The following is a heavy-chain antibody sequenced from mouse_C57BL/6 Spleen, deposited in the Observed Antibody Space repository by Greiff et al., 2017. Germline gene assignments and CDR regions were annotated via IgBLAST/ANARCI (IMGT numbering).Heavy chain of an antibody. D-gene: IGHD1-2*01. J-gene: IGHJ3*01. CDR3: VTASSNFRGFAY. CDR1: GFSFNTYA. CDR2: IRSKSNNYAT. V-gene: IGHV10-1*01. Sequence: EVQLVESGGGLVQPKGSLKLSCAASGFSFNTYAMNWVRQAPGKGLEWVARIRSKSNNYATYYADSVKDRFTISRDDSESMIYLQMNNLKTEDTAMYYCVTASSNFRGFAYWGQGTLVTVSA.